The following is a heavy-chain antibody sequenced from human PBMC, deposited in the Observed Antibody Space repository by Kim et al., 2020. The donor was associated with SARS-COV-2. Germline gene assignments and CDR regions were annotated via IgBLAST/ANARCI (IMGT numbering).Heavy chain of an antibody. J-gene: IGHJ4*02. CDR3: ARLESGSYRGYFDY. D-gene: IGHD1-26*01. CDR1: GFTFSSYA. V-gene: IGHV3-30*04. Sequence: GGSLRLSCAASGFTFSSYAMHWVRQAPGKGLEWVAVISYDGSNKYYADSVKGRFTISRDNSKNTLYLQMNSLRAEDTAVYYCARLESGSYRGYFDYWGQGTLVTVSS. CDR2: ISYDGSNK.